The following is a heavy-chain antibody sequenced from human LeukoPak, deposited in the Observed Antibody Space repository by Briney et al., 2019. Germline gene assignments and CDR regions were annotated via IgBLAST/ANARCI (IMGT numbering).Heavy chain of an antibody. CDR3: ARDGYSSSWYVFHRSVYYYYMDV. Sequence: SGGSLRLSCAASGFTFSSYGMHWVRQAPGKGLEWVAVISYGGSNKYYADSVKGRFTISRDNSKNTLYLQMNSLRAEDTAVYYCARDGYSSSWYVFHRSVYYYYMDVWGKGTTVTVSS. J-gene: IGHJ6*03. D-gene: IGHD6-13*01. CDR2: ISYGGSNK. V-gene: IGHV3-30*19. CDR1: GFTFSSYG.